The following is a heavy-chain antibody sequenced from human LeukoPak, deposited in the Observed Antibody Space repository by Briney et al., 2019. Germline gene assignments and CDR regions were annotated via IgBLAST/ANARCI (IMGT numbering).Heavy chain of an antibody. CDR2: IYYGGT. D-gene: IGHD5-24*01. CDR1: GGSIATYY. CDR3: ARGDGYNSGYFEY. V-gene: IGHV4-59*01. J-gene: IGHJ4*02. Sequence: SETLSLTCTVSGGSIATYYWSWIRQSPGKGLEWIAYIYYGGTNYNPSLKSRVTISVDTSKNQFSLNLRSATAAYTAVYYCARGDGYNSGYFEYWGQGTLVTVSS.